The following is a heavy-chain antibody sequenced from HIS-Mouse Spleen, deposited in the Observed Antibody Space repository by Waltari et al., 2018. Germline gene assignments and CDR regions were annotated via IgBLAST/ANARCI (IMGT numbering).Heavy chain of an antibody. D-gene: IGHD4-4*01. V-gene: IGHV1-8*01. CDR3: ARGHDYSNYFDY. CDR1: GYTFTSYD. CDR2: MNPNSGNT. Sequence: QVQLVQSGAEVKKPGASVKVSCKASGYTFTSYDIYWVRQATVQGIEWMGWMNPNSGNTGYAQKFQGRVTMTRNTSISTAYMELSSLRSEDTAVYYCARGHDYSNYFDYWGQGTLVTVSS. J-gene: IGHJ4*02.